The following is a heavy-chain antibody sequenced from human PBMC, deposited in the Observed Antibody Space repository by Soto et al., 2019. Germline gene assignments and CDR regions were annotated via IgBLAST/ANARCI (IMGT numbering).Heavy chain of an antibody. V-gene: IGHV4-39*01. J-gene: IGHJ4*02. CDR3: ATITIFGVVHNYFDY. CDR1: GGSISSSSFY. CDR2: FYCSEST. D-gene: IGHD3-3*01. Sequence: PSETLSLTCAVSGGSISSSSFYWGWIRQPPGKGLEWIGSFYCSESTYYNPSLKSRVIISVDTSKNQFSLKLSSVTAADTAVYYCATITIFGVVHNYFDYWGQGTLVTVSS.